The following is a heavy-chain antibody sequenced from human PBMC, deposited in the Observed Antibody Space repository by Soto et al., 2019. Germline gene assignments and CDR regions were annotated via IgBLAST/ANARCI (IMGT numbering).Heavy chain of an antibody. D-gene: IGHD3-10*01. Sequence: SETLSLTCAVYGGSFSGYYWSWIRQPPGKGLEWIGEINHSGSTNYNPSLKSRVTISVDTSKNQFSLKLSSVTAADTAVYYCARVLRNYYGSGSYYPTRYYYHGMDVWGQGTTVTVSS. CDR3: ARVLRNYYGSGSYYPTRYYYHGMDV. J-gene: IGHJ6*02. V-gene: IGHV4-34*01. CDR2: INHSGST. CDR1: GGSFSGYY.